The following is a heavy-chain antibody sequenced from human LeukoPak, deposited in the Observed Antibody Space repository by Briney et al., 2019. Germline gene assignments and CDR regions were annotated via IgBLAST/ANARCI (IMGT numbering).Heavy chain of an antibody. CDR1: GLTFSTSG. D-gene: IGHD2/OR15-2a*01. CDR3: AKERTQTTSFDY. CDR2: ISGSGGST. J-gene: IGHJ4*02. Sequence: GGSLRLSCTASGLTFSTSGFNWVRQAPGKGLEWVSTISGSGGSTYYADSVKGRFTISRDNSKNTLYLQMNRLRADDTAIYYCAKERTQTTSFDYWGQGTLVTVSP. V-gene: IGHV3-23*01.